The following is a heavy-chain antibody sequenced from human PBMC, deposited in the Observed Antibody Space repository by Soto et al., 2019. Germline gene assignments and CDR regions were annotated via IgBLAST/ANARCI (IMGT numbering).Heavy chain of an antibody. CDR1: GFTFSSYW. Sequence: EVQLVESGGGLVQPGGSLRLSCAASGFTFSSYWMSWVRQAPGKGLEWVANIKQDGSEKYYVDSVKGRFTISRDNAKNSLYLQMNSLRAEDTAVYYCAREGKDGYDKGRDDAFDIWGQGTMVTVSS. CDR2: IKQDGSEK. D-gene: IGHD5-12*01. V-gene: IGHV3-7*05. CDR3: AREGKDGYDKGRDDAFDI. J-gene: IGHJ3*02.